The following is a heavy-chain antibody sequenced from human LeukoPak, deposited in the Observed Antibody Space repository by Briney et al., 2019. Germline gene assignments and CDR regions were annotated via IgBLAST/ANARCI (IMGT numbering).Heavy chain of an antibody. V-gene: IGHV3-23*01. CDR2: ISSGGGST. CDR3: ASRAWSGGVKGVVFDY. CDR1: GFTFDSYA. J-gene: IGHJ4*02. D-gene: IGHD3-16*01. Sequence: GGSLRLSCAASGFTFDSYAMSWVRQAPWKGLEWVSAISSGGGSTYHADSVKGRFTISRDNSKNTLYLQMNSLRAEDTAVYYCASRAWSGGVKGVVFDYWGQGTLVTVSS.